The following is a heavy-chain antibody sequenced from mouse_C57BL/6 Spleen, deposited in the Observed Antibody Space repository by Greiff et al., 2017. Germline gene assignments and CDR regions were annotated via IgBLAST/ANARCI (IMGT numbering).Heavy chain of an antibody. Sequence: QVQLQQPGAELVKPGASVKLSCKASGYTFTSYWMQWVKQRPGQGLEWIGEIDPSDSYTNYNQKFKGKATLTVDTSSSTAYMQLSSLTSEDSAVYYCARLVTPGSFDCWGQGTTLTVST. V-gene: IGHV1-50*01. CDR2: IDPSDSYT. D-gene: IGHD2-2*01. CDR1: GYTFTSYW. CDR3: ARLVTPGSFDC. J-gene: IGHJ2*01.